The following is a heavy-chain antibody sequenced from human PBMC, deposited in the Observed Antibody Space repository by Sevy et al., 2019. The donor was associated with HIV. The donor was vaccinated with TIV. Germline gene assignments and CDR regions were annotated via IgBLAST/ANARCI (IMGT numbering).Heavy chain of an antibody. Sequence: GGSLRLSCAASGFTFRNYAMTWVRQAPGKGLQWVSAISGGDNSTYYADSLKGRFTISRDNSTNTLYLQMNSLRAEDTAVYYCAKGLAFIVGDAFDIWGQGTLVTVSS. CDR1: GFTFRNYA. J-gene: IGHJ3*02. CDR2: ISGGDNST. CDR3: AKGLAFIVGDAFDI. V-gene: IGHV3-23*01. D-gene: IGHD1-26*01.